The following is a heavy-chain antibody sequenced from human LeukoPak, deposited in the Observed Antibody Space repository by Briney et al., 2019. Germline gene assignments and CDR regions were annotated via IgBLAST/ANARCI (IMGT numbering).Heavy chain of an antibody. D-gene: IGHD6-6*01. V-gene: IGHV1-69*05. J-gene: IGHJ5*02. Sequence: ASVKASCKASGGTFSSYGISWVRQAHGQGPEWMGGIIPLFGTANYAQKFQGRVTITTDESTSTAYMELSSLRSEDTAVYYCARRLSSIRFDPWGQGTLVTVSS. CDR2: IIPLFGTA. CDR3: ARRLSSIRFDP. CDR1: GGTFSSYG.